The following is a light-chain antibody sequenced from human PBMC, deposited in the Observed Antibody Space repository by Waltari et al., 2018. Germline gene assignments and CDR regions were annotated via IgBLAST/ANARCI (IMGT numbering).Light chain of an antibody. CDR2: QDS. CDR1: KLGDKY. V-gene: IGLV3-1*01. CDR3: QAWDSGVV. J-gene: IGLJ3*02. Sequence: SYELTQPPSVSVSPGQTVSITCSGDKLGDKYACWYQQKPGHSPEVVIYQDSLRPSGIPERFSGSNSGNTATLTISGTQPVDDADYYCQAWDSGVVFGGGTKLTVL.